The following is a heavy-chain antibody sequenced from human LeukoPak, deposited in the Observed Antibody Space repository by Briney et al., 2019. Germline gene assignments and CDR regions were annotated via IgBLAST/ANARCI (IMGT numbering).Heavy chain of an antibody. CDR2: IIPIFGTA. Sequence: SVKVSCKASGGTFSSYAISWVRQAPGQGLEWMGGIIPIFGTANYAQKFQGRVTITADESTSRAYMELSSLRSEDTAVYYCARVVVVPAARTYYYYYGMDVWGQGTTVTVSS. J-gene: IGHJ6*02. D-gene: IGHD2-2*01. CDR1: GGTFSSYA. CDR3: ARVVVVPAARTYYYYYGMDV. V-gene: IGHV1-69*01.